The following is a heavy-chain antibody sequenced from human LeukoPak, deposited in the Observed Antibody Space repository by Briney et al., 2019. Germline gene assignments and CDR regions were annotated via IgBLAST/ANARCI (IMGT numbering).Heavy chain of an antibody. Sequence: ASVKVSCKASGYTFTSYGISWVRQAPGQGLEWMGWISAYNGNTNYAQKLQGRVTLTTDTSTSTAYMELRSLTSDDTAVYYCARDQGWWSGGSCYGVHCGQGTLVTVSS. CDR3: ARDQGWWSGGSCYGVH. V-gene: IGHV1-18*01. CDR1: GYTFTSYG. J-gene: IGHJ4*02. D-gene: IGHD2-15*01. CDR2: ISAYNGNT.